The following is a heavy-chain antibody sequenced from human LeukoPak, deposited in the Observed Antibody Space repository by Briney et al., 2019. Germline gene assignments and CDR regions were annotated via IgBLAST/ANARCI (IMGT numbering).Heavy chain of an antibody. V-gene: IGHV3-33*01. CDR1: GFTSSSYG. Sequence: GGSLRLSCAASGFTSSSYGMHWVRQAPGKGLEWVAVIWYDGSNKYYADSVKGRFTISRDNSKNTLYLQMNSLRAEDTAVYHCARAHSTVSPCDYWGQGTLVTVSS. CDR3: ARAHSTVSPCDY. J-gene: IGHJ4*02. CDR2: IWYDGSNK. D-gene: IGHD5/OR15-5a*01.